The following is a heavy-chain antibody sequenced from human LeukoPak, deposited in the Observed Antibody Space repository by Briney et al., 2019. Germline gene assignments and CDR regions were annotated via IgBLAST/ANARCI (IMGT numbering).Heavy chain of an antibody. J-gene: IGHJ4*02. Sequence: SVKVSCKASGGTFSSYAISWVRQAPGQGLEWMGRIIPIFGTANYAQKFQGRVTITTDESTSTAYMELSSLRSEDTAVYHCARGGVEMATIQFDYWGQGTLVTVSS. CDR2: IIPIFGTA. CDR1: GGTFSSYA. D-gene: IGHD5-24*01. CDR3: ARGGVEMATIQFDY. V-gene: IGHV1-69*05.